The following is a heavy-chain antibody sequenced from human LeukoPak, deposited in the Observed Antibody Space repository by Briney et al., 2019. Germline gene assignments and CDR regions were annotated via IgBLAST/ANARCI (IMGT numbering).Heavy chain of an antibody. CDR3: ARGSPEDFRSGYVYNWFDP. Sequence: SETLSLTCTVSGGSISSYYWSWIRQPAGKGLEWIGRIYTSGSTNYNPSLKSRVTMSVDTSKNQFSLKLSSVTAADTAVYYCARGSPEDFRSGYVYNWFDPWGQGTLVTVSS. CDR1: GGSISSYY. V-gene: IGHV4-4*07. CDR2: IYTSGST. D-gene: IGHD3-3*01. J-gene: IGHJ5*02.